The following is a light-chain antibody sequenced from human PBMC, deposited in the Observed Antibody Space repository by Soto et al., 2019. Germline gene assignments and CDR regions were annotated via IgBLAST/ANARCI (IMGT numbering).Light chain of an antibody. Sequence: EIVMTQSPATLSVSPGERATLSCRASQSVSSNLAWYHQKPGQAPRLLIYGASTRATGIPARFSGSGSGTEFTLTISSPQSEDFAVYYCQQYNNWPHTFGQGTKLEIK. CDR3: QQYNNWPHT. J-gene: IGKJ2*01. CDR2: GAS. CDR1: QSVSSN. V-gene: IGKV3-15*01.